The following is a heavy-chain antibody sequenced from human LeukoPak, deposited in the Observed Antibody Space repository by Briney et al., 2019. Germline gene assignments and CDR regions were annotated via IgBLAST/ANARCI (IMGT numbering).Heavy chain of an antibody. V-gene: IGHV3-23*01. J-gene: IGHJ4*01. CDR1: GFTFSNYA. CDR2: VSSGGST. Sequence: GGSDRLSCAASGFTFSNYAMNWVSQAPGRGLEWVSAVSSGGSTYYANPMKGRFTISRDNSRNTLYLEMNSLRADDTAVYYCAKVLNYYAPFAGGGQGRLVSVYS. D-gene: IGHD3-10*01. CDR3: AKVLNYYAPFAG.